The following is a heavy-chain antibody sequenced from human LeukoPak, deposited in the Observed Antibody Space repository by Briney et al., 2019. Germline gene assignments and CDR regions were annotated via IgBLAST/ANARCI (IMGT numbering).Heavy chain of an antibody. J-gene: IGHJ4*02. D-gene: IGHD3-9*01. Sequence: GGSLRLSCAASGFTLSSFGMSWVRQAPGKGLEWVSAISGSSGRTYYAGAVKGRFTVSRDISKNTVSLQMNRLRADDTAMYHYAKDRFYDILTGYPDYWGQGTLVTVSS. CDR3: AKDRFYDILTGYPDY. V-gene: IGHV3-23*01. CDR1: GFTLSSFG. CDR2: ISGSSGRT.